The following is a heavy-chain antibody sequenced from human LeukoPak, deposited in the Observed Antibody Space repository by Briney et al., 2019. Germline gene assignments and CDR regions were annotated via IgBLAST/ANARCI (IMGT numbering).Heavy chain of an antibody. CDR1: GFIFSDYT. D-gene: IGHD2-15*01. V-gene: IGHV3-23*01. J-gene: IGHJ4*02. CDR3: AKDQAPRAARVIYFDY. CDR2: ISDGGVRT. Sequence: GGSLRLSCVASGFIFSDYTMGWVRQAPGKRLEWVSGISDGGVRTYYADSVKGRFTISRDNSKNTLFLHMDSLRVEDTAVYYCAKDQAPRAARVIYFDYWGQGNLVTVSS.